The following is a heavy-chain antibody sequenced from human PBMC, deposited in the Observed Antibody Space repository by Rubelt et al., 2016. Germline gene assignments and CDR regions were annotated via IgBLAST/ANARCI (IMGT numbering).Heavy chain of an antibody. CDR3: ARHSNGYRFGKDG. CDR1: RGSISGYY. Sequence: QVQLQESGPGLVKPSETLSLTCSVSRGSISGYYWSWIRQPPGKGLEWIGRIYYGGGTSYNPSLKSRVSLSVDTAKNQVSLTPNSVTAAATARDYCARHSNGYRFGKDGWGQGTTVTVSS. CDR2: IYYGGGT. V-gene: IGHV4-59*08. J-gene: IGHJ6*02. D-gene: IGHD5-18*01.